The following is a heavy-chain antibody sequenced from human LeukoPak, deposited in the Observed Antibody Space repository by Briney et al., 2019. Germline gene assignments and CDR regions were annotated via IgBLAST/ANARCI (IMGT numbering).Heavy chain of an antibody. CDR2: IRFDGSHK. J-gene: IGHJ4*02. CDR1: GFTFSNHG. CDR3: ARDDY. Sequence: GGSLRLSCAASGFTFSNHGMHWVRQAPGKGLEWVALIRFDGSHKYYADSVKGRFTISRDNAKNTVYLQMNSLRAEDTAVYYCARDDYWGQGTLVTVSS. V-gene: IGHV3-33*01.